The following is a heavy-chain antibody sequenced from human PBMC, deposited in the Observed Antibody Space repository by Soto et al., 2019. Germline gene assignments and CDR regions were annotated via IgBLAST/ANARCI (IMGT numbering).Heavy chain of an antibody. Sequence: QVQLVQSGAELKKPGAAVKVSCKASGYTFSNYDMNWVRQATGQGPEWIGWVNPNNGDTGYAQKFQGRVTLTTDSSKTTAYMELTSLRSEDTAIYYCAKVSRKGAAIDSDYWGQGTLITVSS. V-gene: IGHV1-8*01. CDR3: AKVSRKGAAIDSDY. J-gene: IGHJ4*02. D-gene: IGHD3-22*01. CDR2: VNPNNGDT. CDR1: GYTFSNYD.